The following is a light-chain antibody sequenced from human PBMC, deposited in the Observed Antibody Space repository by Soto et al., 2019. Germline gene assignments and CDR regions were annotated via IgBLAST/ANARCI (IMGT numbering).Light chain of an antibody. CDR2: GAS. CDR3: QQYNTWTWT. Sequence: EIVMTQAPSTLSMSPVERATLSCRASQSVGTNVAWFQQKPGQPPRLLMYGASTWASGIPVRFSGSGSGTDFTLTISSLQSEDFAIYYCQQYNTWTWTFGQGTKVDIK. V-gene: IGKV3-15*01. CDR1: QSVGTN. J-gene: IGKJ1*01.